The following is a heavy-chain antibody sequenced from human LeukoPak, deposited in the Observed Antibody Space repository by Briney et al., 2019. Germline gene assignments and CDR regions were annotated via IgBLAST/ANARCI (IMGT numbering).Heavy chain of an antibody. CDR2: INPSGGST. CDR3: ARVREVGATIGAFDI. V-gene: IGHV1-46*01. Sequence: ASVKVSCKVSGYTLTELSMHWVRQAPGQGLEWMGIINPSGGSTSYAQKFQGRVTMTRDTSTSTVYMELSSLRSEDTAVYYCARVREVGATIGAFDIWGQGTMVTVSS. CDR1: GYTLTELS. D-gene: IGHD1-26*01. J-gene: IGHJ3*02.